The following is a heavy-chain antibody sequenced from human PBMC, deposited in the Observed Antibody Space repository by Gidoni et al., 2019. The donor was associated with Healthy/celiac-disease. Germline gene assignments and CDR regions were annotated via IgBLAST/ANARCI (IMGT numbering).Heavy chain of an antibody. CDR2: INHSGST. V-gene: IGHV4-34*01. Sequence: QVQLQQWGAGLLKPSETLSLTCAVYGGSFSGYYWSWIRQPPGKGLEWIGEINHSGSTNYNPSLKSRVTISVDTSKNQFSLKLSSVTAADTAVYYCARSEIHGSSWYRTAYGYFQHWGQGTLVTVSS. D-gene: IGHD6-13*01. J-gene: IGHJ1*01. CDR1: GGSFSGYY. CDR3: ARSEIHGSSWYRTAYGYFQH.